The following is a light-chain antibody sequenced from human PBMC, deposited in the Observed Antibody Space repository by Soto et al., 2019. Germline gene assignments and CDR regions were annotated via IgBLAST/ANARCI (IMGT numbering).Light chain of an antibody. CDR3: QQYNSYPYP. Sequence: DIQMTQSPSTLSASVGDRVTITCRASQSISSWLAWYQQKPGKAPKLLIYDASSLESGIPSRFSGSGSGTEYTHTISSLQPDDFATYYCQQYNSYPYPFGQGTKLEIK. J-gene: IGKJ2*01. CDR1: QSISSW. V-gene: IGKV1-5*01. CDR2: DAS.